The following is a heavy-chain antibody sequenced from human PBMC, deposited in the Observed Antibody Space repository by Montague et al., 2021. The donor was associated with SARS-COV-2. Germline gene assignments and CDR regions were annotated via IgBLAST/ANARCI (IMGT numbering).Heavy chain of an antibody. CDR1: GGSFSDYF. CDR3: ARGRQHFNMIVVVMTGGEYYFDY. V-gene: IGHV4-34*01. CDR2: INHRGTS. D-gene: IGHD3-22*01. J-gene: IGHJ4*02. Sequence: SETLSPTCAVYGGSFSDYFWTWIRQPPGKGLEWIGEINHRGTSNYNPSLKSRVSISVDTSKNHFSLYLGSVTAADTAVYYCARGRQHFNMIVVVMTGGEYYFDYWGQGTLVTVSS.